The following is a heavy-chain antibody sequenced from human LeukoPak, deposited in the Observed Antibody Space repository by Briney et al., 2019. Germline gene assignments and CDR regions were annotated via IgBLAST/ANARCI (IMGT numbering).Heavy chain of an antibody. CDR3: AREGDYYDSSGSYYYFDY. Sequence: APVKVSCKASGYTFTGYYMHWVRQAPGQGLEWMGWINPNSGGTNYAQKFQGRVTMTRDTSISTAYMELSRLRSDDTAVYYCAREGDYYDSSGSYYYFDYWGQGTLVTVSS. J-gene: IGHJ4*02. CDR1: GYTFTGYY. V-gene: IGHV1-2*02. D-gene: IGHD3-22*01. CDR2: INPNSGGT.